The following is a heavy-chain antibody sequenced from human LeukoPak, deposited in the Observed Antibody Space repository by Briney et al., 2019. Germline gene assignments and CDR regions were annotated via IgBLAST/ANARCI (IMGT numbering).Heavy chain of an antibody. CDR1: GFTFSSYW. D-gene: IGHD3-3*01. Sequence: GGSLRLSCAASGFTFSSYWMHWVRQAPGKGLVWVSRINSDGSSTSYADSVKGRFTISRDNAKNTLYLQMNSLRAEDTAVYYCARVSPGGYDFIDYWGQGTLVTVSS. J-gene: IGHJ4*02. V-gene: IGHV3-74*01. CDR2: INSDGSST. CDR3: ARVSPGGYDFIDY.